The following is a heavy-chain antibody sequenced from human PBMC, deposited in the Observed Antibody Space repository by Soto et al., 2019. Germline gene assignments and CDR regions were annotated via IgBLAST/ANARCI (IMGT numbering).Heavy chain of an antibody. CDR1: GDSISSADYY. J-gene: IGHJ6*02. Sequence: SETLSLTCTVSGDSISSADYYGSWIRQTPGKGLEWIGHIFYSGTTYYNPSLKSRLTISVDTSKNHFSLRLTSVTAADTAVYYCARDLWVEPELYYYGMDVWGQGTTVTVSS. CDR3: ARDLWVEPELYYYGMDV. D-gene: IGHD1-1*01. CDR2: IFYSGTT. V-gene: IGHV4-30-4*01.